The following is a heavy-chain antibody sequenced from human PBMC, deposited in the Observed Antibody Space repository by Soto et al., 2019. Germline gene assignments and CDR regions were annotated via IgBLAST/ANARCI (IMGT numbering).Heavy chain of an antibody. J-gene: IGHJ4*02. D-gene: IGHD6-19*01. CDR2: INTNSGVT. V-gene: IGHV1-2*04. CDR1: GYTFTDYY. Sequence: QVQLVQSGAEVKKPGASVKVSCKASGYTFTDYYVHWVRQAPGQGLEWMGWINTNSGVTNFAQKFQGWGTLTRDTSVNTAYMERNRLKSDDTAVFFCARGVSGWSPFDFWGQGTLVTVSS. CDR3: ARGVSGWSPFDF.